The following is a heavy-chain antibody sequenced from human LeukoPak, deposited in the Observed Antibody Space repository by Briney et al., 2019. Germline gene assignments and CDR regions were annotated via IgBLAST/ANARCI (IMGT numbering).Heavy chain of an antibody. CDR2: ISSSNTYI. V-gene: IGHV3-21*01. J-gene: IGHJ4*02. CDR1: GFTLSSYN. CDR3: ARGLHDYPDY. Sequence: PGGSLRLSCAASGFTLSSYNMNWVRQAPGKGLEWVSSISSSNTYIYYADSVKGRFTISRDNAKNSLYLQMNSLRAEDTAVYYCARGLHDYPDYWGQGTLVTVSS.